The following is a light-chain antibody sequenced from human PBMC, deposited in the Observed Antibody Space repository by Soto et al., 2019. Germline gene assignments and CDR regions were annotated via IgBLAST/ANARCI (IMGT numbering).Light chain of an antibody. CDR1: RNIRNY. Sequence: DIQMTQSPSSLSASVGDSVTISCRASRNIRNYLNWYQQKPGKAPKLLIYASSSLHGGVPSRFAGSGSGTDFTLTVSGVQPEDLAVYYCQQRGTFGPGTKVEIK. V-gene: IGKV1-39*01. J-gene: IGKJ3*01. CDR3: QQRGT. CDR2: ASS.